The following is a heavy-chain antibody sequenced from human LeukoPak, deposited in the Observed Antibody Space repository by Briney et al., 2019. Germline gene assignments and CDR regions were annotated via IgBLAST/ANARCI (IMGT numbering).Heavy chain of an antibody. Sequence: SQTLSLTCTVSGGSISSGSYYWSWIRQPAGKGLEWIGRVYTSGSTNYNPSLKSRVTISVDTSKNQFSLKLSSVTAADTAVYYCARVSSEWLVPDYWGQETLVTVSS. CDR1: GGSISSGSYY. D-gene: IGHD6-19*01. CDR3: ARVSSEWLVPDY. CDR2: VYTSGST. V-gene: IGHV4-61*02. J-gene: IGHJ4*02.